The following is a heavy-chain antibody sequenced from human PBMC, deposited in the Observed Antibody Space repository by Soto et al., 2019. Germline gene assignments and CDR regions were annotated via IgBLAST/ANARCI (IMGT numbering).Heavy chain of an antibody. CDR1: GGTFSSYA. J-gene: IGHJ4*02. Sequence: QVQLVPSGAEVKKPGSSVKVACKASGGTFSSYAISWVRQAPGQGLEWMGGIIPIFGTANYAQKFQGRVRITADESTSTGDMELSSLRSDDTAVYYCERWSPLEMASNLPFDYWGQGTLVTASS. CDR2: IIPIFGTA. V-gene: IGHV1-69*01. CDR3: ERWSPLEMASNLPFDY. D-gene: IGHD6-19*01.